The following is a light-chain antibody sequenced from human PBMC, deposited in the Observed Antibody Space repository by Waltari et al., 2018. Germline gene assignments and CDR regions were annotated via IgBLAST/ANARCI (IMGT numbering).Light chain of an antibody. Sequence: QSALTQPPSASGSPGQSVTISCTGTSSDVGGYNYVSWYQQHPGKAPKLMIYEVSKRPSGVPDRFSGPKSGNTASLTVSGLQAEDEADYYCSSFAGNDNLYVFGTGTKVTVL. J-gene: IGLJ1*01. CDR2: EVS. CDR1: SSDVGGYNY. CDR3: SSFAGNDNLYV. V-gene: IGLV2-8*01.